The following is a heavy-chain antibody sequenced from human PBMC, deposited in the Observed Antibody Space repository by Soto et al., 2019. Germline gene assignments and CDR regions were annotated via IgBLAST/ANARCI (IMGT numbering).Heavy chain of an antibody. V-gene: IGHV1-69*13. CDR3: AGTIAVAGTRYTSFDP. J-gene: IGHJ5*02. D-gene: IGHD6-19*01. Sequence: SXKVSFTASGGTXNTYGSSSVRQAPGQGLEWMGGIIPIFGKSNYAQKFQDRVNITADESTSTAYMELSSLISEETAVYYVAGTIAVAGTRYTSFDPWGQGTMVTVSS. CDR2: IIPIFGKS. CDR1: GGTXNTYG.